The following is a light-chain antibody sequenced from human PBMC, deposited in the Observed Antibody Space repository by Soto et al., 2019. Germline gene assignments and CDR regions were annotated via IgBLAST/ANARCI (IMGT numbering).Light chain of an antibody. Sequence: DIVMTQSPVTLSVSPGERATLSCRASQSVRSNLAWYQHKPGQAPSLLIYGAFTRATGIPARFSGTGSGTEFTLTISSLQSEDFALYYCQQYNDWPLTFGQGTKVDIK. CDR3: QQYNDWPLT. V-gene: IGKV3-15*01. J-gene: IGKJ1*01. CDR1: QSVRSN. CDR2: GAF.